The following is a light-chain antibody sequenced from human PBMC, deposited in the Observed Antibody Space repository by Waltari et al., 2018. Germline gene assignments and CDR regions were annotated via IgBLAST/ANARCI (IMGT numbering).Light chain of an antibody. V-gene: IGKV1-39*01. Sequence: DIQMTQSPSSLSASVGDRVSITCRKSQTISSYLNWYKQKPGKAPNLRICAASSLQSGVPSRFSGSGSGTDFTLTISSLQSEDFATYYCQQTYSTPRTFGQGTKVEVK. CDR1: QTISSY. CDR3: QQTYSTPRT. J-gene: IGKJ1*01. CDR2: AAS.